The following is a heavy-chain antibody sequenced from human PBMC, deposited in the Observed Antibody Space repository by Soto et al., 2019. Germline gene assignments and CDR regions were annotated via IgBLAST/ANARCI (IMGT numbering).Heavy chain of an antibody. Sequence: GGSLRLSCAASGFTFSNAWMSWVLQAPGKGLEWVGRIKSKTDGGTTDYAAPGKGRFTISRDDSKNTLYLQMNSLKTEDTAVYYCTPVHRFPGLYYYYGMDVWGQGTTVTVSS. CDR2: IKSKTDGGTT. CDR3: TPVHRFPGLYYYYGMDV. CDR1: GFTFSNAW. V-gene: IGHV3-15*01. J-gene: IGHJ6*02. D-gene: IGHD7-27*01.